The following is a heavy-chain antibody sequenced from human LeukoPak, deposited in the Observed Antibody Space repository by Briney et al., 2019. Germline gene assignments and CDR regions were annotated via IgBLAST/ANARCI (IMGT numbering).Heavy chain of an antibody. CDR2: LNPNSGAT. Sequence: GASVKVSCKASGYTFTGYFMHWVRQAPGQGLEWMGWLNPNSGATTYAQNFQGRVTMTRDTSISTAYMDLSRLRSDDTAVYYCAKGTEVELGPNMRIDYWGQGTLVTVSS. CDR1: GYTFTGYF. V-gene: IGHV1-2*02. D-gene: IGHD7-27*01. CDR3: AKGTEVELGPNMRIDY. J-gene: IGHJ4*02.